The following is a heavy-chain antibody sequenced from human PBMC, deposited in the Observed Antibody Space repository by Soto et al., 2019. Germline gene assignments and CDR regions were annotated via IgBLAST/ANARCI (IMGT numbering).Heavy chain of an antibody. V-gene: IGHV3-11*04. D-gene: IGHD3-9*01. CDR2: ISSSSSTI. CDR1: GFTFSDYY. J-gene: IGHJ5*02. CDR3: AREYYDILTGLNWFDP. Sequence: GGSLRLSCAASGFTFSDYYMSWIRQAPGKGLEWVSYISSSSSTIYYADSVKGRFTISRDNAKNSLYLQMNSLRDEDTAVYYRAREYYDILTGLNWFDPWGQGTLVTSPQ.